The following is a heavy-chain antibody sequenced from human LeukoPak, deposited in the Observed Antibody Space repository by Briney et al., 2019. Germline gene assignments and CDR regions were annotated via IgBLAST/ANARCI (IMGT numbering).Heavy chain of an antibody. Sequence: SETLSLTCTVAGGFISSYYWSWIRQPDGKGLEWIGRIYTSGSTNYNPSLKSRVTMSVDTSKNQFSLKLSSVTAADTAVYYCARDGVVSRWGYYYYGMDVWGQGTTVTVSS. D-gene: IGHD2-21*01. CDR1: GGFISSYY. CDR3: ARDGVVSRWGYYYYGMDV. V-gene: IGHV4-4*07. CDR2: IYTSGST. J-gene: IGHJ6*02.